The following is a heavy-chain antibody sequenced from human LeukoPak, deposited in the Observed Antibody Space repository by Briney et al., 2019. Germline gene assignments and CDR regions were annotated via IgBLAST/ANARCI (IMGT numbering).Heavy chain of an antibody. Sequence: PGGSLRLSCAASGFTFSDYYMSWIRQAPGKGLEWVSYISSSGSTIYYADSVKGRFTISRDNAKNSLYLQMNSLRAEDTAVYYCARDRPIGSCSSTSCPGGDYWGQGTLVTVS. CDR1: GFTFSDYY. CDR2: ISSSGSTI. CDR3: ARDRPIGSCSSTSCPGGDY. J-gene: IGHJ4*02. V-gene: IGHV3-11*01. D-gene: IGHD2-2*01.